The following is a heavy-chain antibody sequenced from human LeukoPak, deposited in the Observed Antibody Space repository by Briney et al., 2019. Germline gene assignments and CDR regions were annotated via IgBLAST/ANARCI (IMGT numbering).Heavy chain of an antibody. Sequence: SGGSLRLSCAASGFTFSSYGMHWVRQAPGKGLEWVAVISYDGSNKYYADSVKGRFTISRDNSKNTLYLQMNSLRAEDTAVYYCAKATSPSNYYDSSGTRGGFDYWGQGTLVTVSS. CDR1: GFTFSSYG. CDR3: AKATSPSNYYDSSGTRGGFDY. CDR2: ISYDGSNK. D-gene: IGHD3-22*01. V-gene: IGHV3-30*18. J-gene: IGHJ4*02.